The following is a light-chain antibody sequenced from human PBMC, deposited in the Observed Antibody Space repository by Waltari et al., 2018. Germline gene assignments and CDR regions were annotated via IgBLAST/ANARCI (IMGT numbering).Light chain of an antibody. CDR3: LSYAGSTSFD. CDR2: DVS. J-gene: IGLJ2*01. CDR1: STAIGSYNL. Sequence: QSALTQPASVSGSPGQSLTVSCTGNSTAIGSYNLVSWHQHHPGRAPKLMIYDVSEPPLGVSNRFSGTKSGNTASLTIAGLQAEDAADYYCLSYAGSTSFDFGGGTKLTVL. V-gene: IGLV2-23*02.